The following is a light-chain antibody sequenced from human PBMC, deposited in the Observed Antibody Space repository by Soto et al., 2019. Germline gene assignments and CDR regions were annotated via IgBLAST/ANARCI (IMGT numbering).Light chain of an antibody. CDR3: QQYDNLIS. CDR2: DGS. V-gene: IGKV1-33*01. CDR1: HDINNY. Sequence: DTQMTQSPPSLSASVGDRVTITCQASHDINNYLNWYHQRPGTAPKLLIYDGSNLQTGVPSRFSGSGSGTDFTFTINSLQPEDIGTYFCQQYDNLISFGGGTKVEIK. J-gene: IGKJ4*01.